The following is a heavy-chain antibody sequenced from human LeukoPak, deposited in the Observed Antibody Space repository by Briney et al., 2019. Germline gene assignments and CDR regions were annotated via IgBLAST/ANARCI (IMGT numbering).Heavy chain of an antibody. D-gene: IGHD6-19*01. J-gene: IGHJ3*02. CDR3: ATPGEPYSSGWYYI. V-gene: IGHV1-2*02. CDR2: INPNSGGT. Sequence: ASVKVSCKASGYTFTGYYMHWVRQAPGQGLEWMGWINPNSGGTNYAQKFQGRVTMTRDTSISTAYMELSRLRSDDTAVYYCATPGEPYSSGWYYIWGQGTVVTVSS. CDR1: GYTFTGYY.